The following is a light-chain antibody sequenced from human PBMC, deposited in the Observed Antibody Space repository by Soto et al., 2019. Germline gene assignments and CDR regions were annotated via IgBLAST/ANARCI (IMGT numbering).Light chain of an antibody. CDR1: NVGEYDY. J-gene: IGLJ3*02. CDR3: SSFAGSNIWV. Sequence: QSVLTQPPSASGSPGQSVTISCTGSNVGEYDYVSWYQQLPGKAPKLMIHEVTKRPSGVPDRFSGSKSGNTASLTVSGLQAEDEADYYCSSFAGSNIWVFGGGTKLTVL. CDR2: EVT. V-gene: IGLV2-8*01.